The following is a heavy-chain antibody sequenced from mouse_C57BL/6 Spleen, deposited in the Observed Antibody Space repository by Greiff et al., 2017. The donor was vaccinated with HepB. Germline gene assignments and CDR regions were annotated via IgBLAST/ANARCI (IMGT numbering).Heavy chain of an antibody. V-gene: IGHV5-4*01. CDR2: ISDGGSYT. CDR3: ARDRNYDYDRDYFDY. Sequence: EVKLQESGGGLVKPGGSLKLSCAASGFTFSSYAMSWVRQTPEKRLEWVATISDGGSYTYYPDNVKGRFTISRDNAKNNLYLQMSHLKSEDTAMYYCARDRNYDYDRDYFDYWGQGTTLTVSS. J-gene: IGHJ2*01. CDR1: GFTFSSYA. D-gene: IGHD2-4*01.